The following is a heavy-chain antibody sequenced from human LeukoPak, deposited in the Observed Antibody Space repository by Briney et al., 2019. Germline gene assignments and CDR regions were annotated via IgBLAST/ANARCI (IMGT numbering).Heavy chain of an antibody. Sequence: ASVKVSCKASGYTFTSYAMNWVRQAPGQGLEWMGWIDTNTGNPTYAQGFTGRFVFSLDTSVSTAYLQISSLKAEDTAVYYCARDRPQLTGDADAFDIWGQGTMVTVSS. CDR2: IDTNTGNP. CDR3: ARDRPQLTGDADAFDI. J-gene: IGHJ3*02. CDR1: GYTFTSYA. V-gene: IGHV7-4-1*02. D-gene: IGHD7-27*01.